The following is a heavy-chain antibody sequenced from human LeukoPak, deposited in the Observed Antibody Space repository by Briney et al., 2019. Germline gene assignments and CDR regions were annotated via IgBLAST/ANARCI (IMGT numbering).Heavy chain of an antibody. CDR3: ARDGGSYYYDY. V-gene: IGHV3-20*04. Sequence: GGSLRLSCAASGFTFDDYGMSWVRQAPGKGLEWVSGINWNGGSTGYADSVKGRLTISRDNAKNSLYLQMNSLRAEDTALYYCARDGGSYYYDYWGQGTLVTVSS. CDR2: INWNGGST. CDR1: GFTFDDYG. D-gene: IGHD1-26*01. J-gene: IGHJ4*02.